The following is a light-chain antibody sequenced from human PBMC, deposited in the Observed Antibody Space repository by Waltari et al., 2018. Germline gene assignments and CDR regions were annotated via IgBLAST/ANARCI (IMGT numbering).Light chain of an antibody. V-gene: IGLV2-23*01. CDR3: CSYAGSSTYV. CDR2: EGS. CDR1: SSDVGSYNL. J-gene: IGLJ1*01. Sequence: SPGQSITISCTGTSSDVGSYNLVSWYQQHPGKAPKLMIYEGSKRPSGVSNRFSGSKSGNTASLTISGLQAEDEADYYCCSYAGSSTYVFGTGTKVTVL.